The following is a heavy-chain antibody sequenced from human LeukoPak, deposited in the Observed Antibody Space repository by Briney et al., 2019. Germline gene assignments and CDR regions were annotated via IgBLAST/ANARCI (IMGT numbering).Heavy chain of an antibody. CDR1: GFTFDDYA. D-gene: IGHD1-1*01. CDR3: ARDINEDY. Sequence: GGSLRLSCAASGFTFDDYAMHWVRQAPGKGLEWVSGISWNSGSIGYADSVKGRFTISRDNAKNSLYLQMNSLRAEDTAVYYCARDINEDYWGQGTLVTVSS. CDR2: ISWNSGSI. V-gene: IGHV3-9*01. J-gene: IGHJ4*02.